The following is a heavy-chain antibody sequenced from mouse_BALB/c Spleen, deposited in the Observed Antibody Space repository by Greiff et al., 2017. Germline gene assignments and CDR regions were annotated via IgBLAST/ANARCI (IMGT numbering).Heavy chain of an antibody. V-gene: IGHV7-3*02. J-gene: IGHJ1*01. Sequence: EVNVVESGGGLVQPGGSLRLSCATSGFTFTDYYMSWVRQPPGKALEWLGFIRNKANGYTTEYSASVKGRFTISRDNSQSILYLQMNTLRAEDSATYYCARDKPIFDVWGAGTTVTVSS. CDR1: GFTFTDYY. CDR3: ARDKPIFDV. CDR2: IRNKANGYTT.